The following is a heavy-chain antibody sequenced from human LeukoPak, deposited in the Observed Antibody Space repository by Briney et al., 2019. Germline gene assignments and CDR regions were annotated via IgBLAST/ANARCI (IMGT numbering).Heavy chain of an antibody. CDR2: IYYSGST. Sequence: SETLSLTCTVSGGSISSYYWSWIRQPPGKGLEWIGYIYYSGSTNCNPSLKSRVTISVDTSKNQFSLKLSSVTAADTAVYYCARRYSYGHFDYWGQGTLVTVSS. CDR1: GGSISSYY. V-gene: IGHV4-59*08. CDR3: ARRYSYGHFDY. J-gene: IGHJ4*02. D-gene: IGHD5-18*01.